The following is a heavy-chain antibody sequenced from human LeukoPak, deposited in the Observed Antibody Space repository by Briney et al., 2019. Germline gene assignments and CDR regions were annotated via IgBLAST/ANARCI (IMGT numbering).Heavy chain of an antibody. CDR1: GFTFSSYW. CDR2: VKQDGSEK. V-gene: IGHV3-7*01. D-gene: IGHD6-19*01. Sequence: GGSLRLSCAASGFTFSSYWMSWARQAPGKGLEWVANVKQDGSEKYYVDSVKGRFTISRDNAKNSLYLQMNSLRAEDTAVYYCARTYSSGWPFDYWGQGTLVTVSS. J-gene: IGHJ4*02. CDR3: ARTYSSGWPFDY.